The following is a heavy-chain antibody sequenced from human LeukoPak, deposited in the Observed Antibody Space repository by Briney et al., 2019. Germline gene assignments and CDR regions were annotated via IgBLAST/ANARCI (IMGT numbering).Heavy chain of an antibody. CDR1: GGTFSSYA. J-gene: IGHJ3*02. Sequence: GASVKVSCKASGGTFSSYAISWVRQAPGQGLEWMGRIIPILGIANYAQKFQGRVTITADESTSTAYMELSSLRSEDTAVYYCARGPTGTDDAFDIWGQGTMVTVSS. CDR3: ARGPTGTDDAFDI. V-gene: IGHV1-69*04. D-gene: IGHD1-1*01. CDR2: IIPILGIA.